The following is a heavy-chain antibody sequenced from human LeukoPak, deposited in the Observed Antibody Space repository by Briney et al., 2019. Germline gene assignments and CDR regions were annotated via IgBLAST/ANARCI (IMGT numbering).Heavy chain of an antibody. D-gene: IGHD3-22*01. J-gene: IGHJ4*02. CDR3: ATNPEVYYYDSSGYVDY. CDR1: GFTFSSYG. V-gene: IGHV3-30*02. Sequence: GGSLRLSCAASGFTFSSYGMHWVRQAPGKGLEWVAFIRYDGSNKYYADSVKGRFTISRDNSKNTLYLQMNSLRAEDTAVYYCATNPEVYYYDSSGYVDYWGQGTLVTVSS. CDR2: IRYDGSNK.